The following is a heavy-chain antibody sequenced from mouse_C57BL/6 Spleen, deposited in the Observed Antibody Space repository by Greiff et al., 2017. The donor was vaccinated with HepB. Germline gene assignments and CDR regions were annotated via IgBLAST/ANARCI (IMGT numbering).Heavy chain of an antibody. CDR1: GFSLTSYG. CDR2: IWRGGST. V-gene: IGHV2-5*01. D-gene: IGHD1-1*01. CDR3: AKNDYGSFYAMDY. J-gene: IGHJ4*01. Sequence: QVQLKESGPGLVQPSQSLSITCTVSGFSLTSYGVHWVRQSPGKGLEWLGVIWRGGSTDYNAAFMSRLSITKDNSKSQVFCKMNSLQADDTAIYYCAKNDYGSFYAMDYWGQGTSVTVSS.